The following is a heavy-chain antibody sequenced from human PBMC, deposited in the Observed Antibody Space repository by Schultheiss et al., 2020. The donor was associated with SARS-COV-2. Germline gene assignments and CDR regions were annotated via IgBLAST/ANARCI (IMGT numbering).Heavy chain of an antibody. CDR1: GGSISSYY. CDR2: IYYSGST. J-gene: IGHJ4*02. Sequence: SETLSLTCTVSGGSISSYYWSWIRQPPGKGLEWIGYIYYSGSTYYNPSLKSRVTISVDTSKNHFSLKLSSVTAADTAVYYCARVPGLNRITMVRAIDYWGQGTLVTVSS. CDR3: ARVPGLNRITMVRAIDY. V-gene: IGHV4-59*12. D-gene: IGHD3-10*01.